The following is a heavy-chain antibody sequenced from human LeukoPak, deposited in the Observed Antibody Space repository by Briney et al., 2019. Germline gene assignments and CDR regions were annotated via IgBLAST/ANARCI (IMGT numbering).Heavy chain of an antibody. CDR3: ARARYETRIWPKSRYDYYHYMDV. J-gene: IGHJ6*03. CDR1: GYTFTSYT. D-gene: IGHD3-3*01. V-gene: IGHV1-3*03. CDR2: INAGNGNR. Sequence: ASVKVSCKASGYTFTSYTIHWVRQAPGQGLEWMGWINAGNGNRKYSQEFQDRVTITRDTSASTAYMELSSLRSEDMAVYYCARARYETRIWPKSRYDYYHYMDVWGKGTTVTVSS.